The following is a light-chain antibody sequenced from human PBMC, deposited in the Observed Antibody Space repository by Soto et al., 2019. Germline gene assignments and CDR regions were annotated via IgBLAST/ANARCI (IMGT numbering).Light chain of an antibody. CDR2: DAS. CDR1: QGISSA. Sequence: AIQLTQSPSSLSASVGDRVTITCRASQGISSALAWYQQKPGKAPKLLIYDASSLESGVPSRFSGSGSGTDFPLPISSLQPEDSATYYCQQFNSYPLTFGGGTKVEIK. CDR3: QQFNSYPLT. V-gene: IGKV1-13*02. J-gene: IGKJ4*01.